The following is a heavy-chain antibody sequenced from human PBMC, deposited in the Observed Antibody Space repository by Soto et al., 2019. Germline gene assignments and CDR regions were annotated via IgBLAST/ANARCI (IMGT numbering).Heavy chain of an antibody. CDR1: GYSFTSYW. Sequence: GESQKISCKGSGYSFTSYWISWGRQMPGKGVGWMGRIDPSDTYTNYSPSLQGHVTISADKSISTAYLQWSSLKASDTAMYYCPRLGRYDHSMDVWGQETTVTVSS. CDR2: IDPSDTYT. CDR3: PRLGRYDHSMDV. V-gene: IGHV5-10-1*01. J-gene: IGHJ6*02. D-gene: IGHD7-27*01.